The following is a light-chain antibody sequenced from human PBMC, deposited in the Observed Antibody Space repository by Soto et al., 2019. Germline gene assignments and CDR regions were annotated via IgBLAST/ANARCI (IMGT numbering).Light chain of an antibody. CDR3: QQFGSSGYT. J-gene: IGKJ2*01. CDR1: QSANSNY. Sequence: EIVLTQSPGTLSLSPGERATLSCRASQSANSNYLAWYQQKPGQAPRLLIYGASRRATGIPDRFTGSGSGTDFTLTISRLEPEDFAVYYCQQFGSSGYTFGQGTKLEIK. V-gene: IGKV3-20*01. CDR2: GAS.